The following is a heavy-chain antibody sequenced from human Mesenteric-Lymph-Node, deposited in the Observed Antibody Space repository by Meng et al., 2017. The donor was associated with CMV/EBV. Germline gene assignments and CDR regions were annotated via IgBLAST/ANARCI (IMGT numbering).Heavy chain of an antibody. J-gene: IGHJ4*02. CDR2: IGTAGDT. Sequence: GESLKISCAASGFTFSSYDMHWVRQATGKGLEWVSAIGTAGDTYYPGSVKGRFTISRENAKNSLYLQMNSLRAGDTAVYYCARALLSSGWTNFDYWGQGTLVTVSS. D-gene: IGHD6-19*01. V-gene: IGHV3-13*01. CDR1: GFTFSSYD. CDR3: ARALLSSGWTNFDY.